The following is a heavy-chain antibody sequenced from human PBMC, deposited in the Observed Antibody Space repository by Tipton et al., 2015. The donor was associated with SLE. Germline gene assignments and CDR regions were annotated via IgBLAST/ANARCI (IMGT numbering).Heavy chain of an antibody. CDR1: GYSISSGYY. Sequence: TLSLTCAVSGYSISSGYYWSWIRQPAGKGLEWIGYIYTSGSTNYNPSLKSRVTISVDTSKNQFSLKLSSVTAADTAVYYCARGRGAVADAYYMDVWGKGTTVTVSS. CDR2: IYTSGST. J-gene: IGHJ6*03. D-gene: IGHD6-19*01. V-gene: IGHV4-61*09. CDR3: ARGRGAVADAYYMDV.